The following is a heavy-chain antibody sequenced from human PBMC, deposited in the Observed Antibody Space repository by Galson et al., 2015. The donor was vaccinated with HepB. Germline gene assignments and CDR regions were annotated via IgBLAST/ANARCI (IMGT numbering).Heavy chain of an antibody. CDR2: IYYSGST. CDR1: GGSISSYY. Sequence: ETLSLTCTVSGGSISSYYWSWIRQPPGKGLEWIGYIYYSGSTNYNPSLKSRVTISVDTSKNQFSLKLSSVTAADTAAYYCARRHDYGDYYFDYWGQGTLVTVSS. D-gene: IGHD4-17*01. J-gene: IGHJ4*02. CDR3: ARRHDYGDYYFDY. V-gene: IGHV4-59*01.